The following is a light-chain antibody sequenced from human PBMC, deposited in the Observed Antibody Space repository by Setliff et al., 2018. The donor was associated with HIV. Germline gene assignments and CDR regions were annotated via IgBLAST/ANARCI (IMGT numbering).Light chain of an antibody. V-gene: IGLV2-23*01. CDR2: QAT. Sequence: QSALAQPASVSGSPGQSITISCTGTSNDVGRYDLVSWYQQHPARAPKLIIYQATRRPSGVSNRFSGSKSGNVASLTISGLQAEDEADYYCCSNTGSNTFVFGTGTKGNVL. J-gene: IGLJ1*01. CDR1: SNDVGRYDL. CDR3: CSNTGSNTFV.